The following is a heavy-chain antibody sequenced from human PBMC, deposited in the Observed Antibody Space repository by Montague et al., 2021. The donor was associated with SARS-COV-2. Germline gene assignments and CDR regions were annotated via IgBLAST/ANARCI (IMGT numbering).Heavy chain of an antibody. CDR1: VGSISSNNCY. CDR3: ARDGFYYDRSGPSNFDY. J-gene: IGHJ4*02. D-gene: IGHD3-22*01. CDR2: IYYRGGT. V-gene: IGHV4-39*07. Sequence: SETLSLTCTVSVGSISSNNCYWGWIRQPPGKALEWIGSIYYRGGTYYNPSLKSRVTMSVDTSENQFSLKLSSVTAADTAVYYCARDGFYYDRSGPSNFDYWGQGTLVTVSS.